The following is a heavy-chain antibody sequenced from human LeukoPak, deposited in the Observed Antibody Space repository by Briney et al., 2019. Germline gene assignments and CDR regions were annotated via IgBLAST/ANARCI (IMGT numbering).Heavy chain of an antibody. J-gene: IGHJ4*02. D-gene: IGHD3-10*01. V-gene: IGHV5-51*01. Sequence: RGESLKISCKGSGYSFTSYWIGWVRQMPGKGLEWMGIIYPGDSDTRYSPSFQGQVTISADKSISTAYLQWSSLKASDTAMYYCARIHYYGSGSYYNYFDYWGQGTLVTVSP. CDR3: ARIHYYGSGSYYNYFDY. CDR2: IYPGDSDT. CDR1: GYSFTSYW.